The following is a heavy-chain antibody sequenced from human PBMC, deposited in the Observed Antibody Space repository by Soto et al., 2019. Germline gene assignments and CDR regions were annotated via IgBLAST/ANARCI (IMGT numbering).Heavy chain of an antibody. Sequence: GGSLRLSCTASGFTFSSYAMNLVRQAPGKGLEWVAVISYDGSNKYYADSVKGRFTISRDNSKNTLYLQMNSLRAEDTAVYYCARAYEGDYFDYWGQGTLVTSPQ. CDR2: ISYDGSNK. V-gene: IGHV3-30-3*01. CDR1: GFTFSSYA. D-gene: IGHD3-16*01. J-gene: IGHJ4*02. CDR3: ARAYEGDYFDY.